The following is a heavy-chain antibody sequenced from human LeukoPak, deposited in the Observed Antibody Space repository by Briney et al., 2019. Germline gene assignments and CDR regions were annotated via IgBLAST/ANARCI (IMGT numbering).Heavy chain of an antibody. CDR2: IYYSGST. CDR1: GGSISSYS. D-gene: IGHD1-7*01. Sequence: PSETLSLTCTVSGGSISSYSWSWIRQPPGKGLEWIGYIYYSGSTNYNPSLKSRVTMSVDTSKNQFSLKLSSVTAADTAVYYCARDTTLRGNYGWFDPWGQGTLVTVSS. J-gene: IGHJ5*02. V-gene: IGHV4-59*12. CDR3: ARDTTLRGNYGWFDP.